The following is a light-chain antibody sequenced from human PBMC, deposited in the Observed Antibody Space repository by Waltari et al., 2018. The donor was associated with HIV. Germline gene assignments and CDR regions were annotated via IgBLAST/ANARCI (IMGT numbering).Light chain of an antibody. CDR3: MQALQSPFT. Sequence: DIVMTQSPLSLPVTPGEPASISCRSSQSLLHSNGYNYLDWYLQKPGQSPQLLIYLSSNRAYGVPDRFSGSGSGTDFTLKISRVEAEDVGVYYCMQALQSPFTFGPGTKVDIK. CDR1: QSLLHSNGYNY. V-gene: IGKV2-28*01. J-gene: IGKJ3*01. CDR2: LSS.